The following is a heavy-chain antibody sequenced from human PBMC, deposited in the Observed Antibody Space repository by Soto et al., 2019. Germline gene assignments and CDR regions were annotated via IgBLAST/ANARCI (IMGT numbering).Heavy chain of an antibody. D-gene: IGHD3-3*01. CDR2: ISGSGGST. CDR3: AKDGKTYYDFWSGYYTGTS. Sequence: GGSLRLSCAASGFTFSSYAMSWVRQAPGKGLEWVSAISGSGGSTYYADSVKGRFTISRDNSKNTLYLQMNSLRAEDTAVYYCAKDGKTYYDFWSGYYTGTSWGQGTLVTVSS. CDR1: GFTFSSYA. V-gene: IGHV3-23*01. J-gene: IGHJ4*02.